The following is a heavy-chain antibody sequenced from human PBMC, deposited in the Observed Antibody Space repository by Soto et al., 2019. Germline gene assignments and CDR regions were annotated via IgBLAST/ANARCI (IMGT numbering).Heavy chain of an antibody. CDR2: IIPIFGIA. D-gene: IGHD6-13*01. CDR1: GGTFSSYT. Sequence: QVQLVQSGAEVKKPGSSVKVSCKASGGTFSSYTISWVRQAPGQGLEWMGRIIPIFGIANYAQKFQGRVTITADKSTSTAYMELSSLRSEDTAVYYCARGYSSSWYDYYYMDVWGKGTTVTVSS. J-gene: IGHJ6*03. V-gene: IGHV1-69*02. CDR3: ARGYSSSWYDYYYMDV.